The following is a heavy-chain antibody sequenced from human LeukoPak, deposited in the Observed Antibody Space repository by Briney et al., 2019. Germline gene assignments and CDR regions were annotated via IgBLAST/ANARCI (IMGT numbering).Heavy chain of an antibody. Sequence: SETLSLTCTVSGGSISSYYWSWIRQPPGKGLEWIGYIYYSGSTNYNPSLKSRVTISVDTSKNQFSLKLSSVTAADTAVYYCARHTSYGHFDYWGQGTLVTVSS. CDR1: GGSISSYY. CDR2: IYYSGST. J-gene: IGHJ4*02. D-gene: IGHD5-18*01. V-gene: IGHV4-59*01. CDR3: ARHTSYGHFDY.